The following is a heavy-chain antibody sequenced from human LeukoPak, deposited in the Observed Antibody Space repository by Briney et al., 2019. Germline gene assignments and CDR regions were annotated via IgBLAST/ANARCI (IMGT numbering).Heavy chain of an antibody. J-gene: IGHJ4*02. V-gene: IGHV1-8*01. CDR3: ARGFRIAAAGTIRPLYYFDY. CDR1: GYTFTGYD. Sequence: ASVKVSCKASGYTFTGYDINWVRQATGQGLEWMGWMNPNSGNTGYAQKFQGRVTMTRNTSISTAYMELSSLRSEDTAVYYCARGFRIAAAGTIRPLYYFDYWGQGTLVTVSS. D-gene: IGHD6-13*01. CDR2: MNPNSGNT.